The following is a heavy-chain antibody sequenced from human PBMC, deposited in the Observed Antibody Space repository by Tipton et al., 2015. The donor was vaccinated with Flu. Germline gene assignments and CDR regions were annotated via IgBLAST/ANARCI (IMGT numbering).Heavy chain of an antibody. Sequence: SLRLSCAASGFTFDDYGMRWVRQGPGKGLEWVSGINWSGTTTSYADSVKGRFTISRDNARDSLFLQMNNLRVEDTALYYCARGRPFATAAPGLTLWGQGILVIVSS. CDR3: ARGRPFATAAPGLTL. CDR1: GFTFDDYG. CDR2: INWSGTTT. J-gene: IGHJ4*02. V-gene: IGHV3-20*04. D-gene: IGHD6-13*01.